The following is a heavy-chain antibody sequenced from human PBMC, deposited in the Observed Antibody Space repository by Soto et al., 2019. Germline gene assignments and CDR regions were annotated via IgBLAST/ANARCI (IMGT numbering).Heavy chain of an antibody. CDR3: ASLYYDILTGYFRGWYFDL. V-gene: IGHV4-39*01. Sequence: PSETLSLTCTVSGGYISSSSYYWGWIRQPPGKGLEWIGSIYYSGSTYYNPSLKSRVTISVDTSKNQFSLKLSSVTAADTAVYYCASLYYDILTGYFRGWYFDLWGRGTLVTVS. D-gene: IGHD3-9*01. J-gene: IGHJ2*01. CDR2: IYYSGST. CDR1: GGYISSSSYY.